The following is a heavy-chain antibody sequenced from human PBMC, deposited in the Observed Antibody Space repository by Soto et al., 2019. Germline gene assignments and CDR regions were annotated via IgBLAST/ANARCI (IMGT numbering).Heavy chain of an antibody. CDR3: AKDRTRWAY. J-gene: IGHJ1*01. CDR1: GFTFTSYA. V-gene: IGHV3-23*01. D-gene: IGHD2-2*01. Sequence: PGGSLRLSCAASGFTFTSYAMTWVRQAPGKGLEWVSAISDSGDSTFYAESVKGRFTISRDTSKNTLYLQMNSLRAEDTAVYYCAKDRTRWAYWGQGTLVTVS. CDR2: ISDSGDST.